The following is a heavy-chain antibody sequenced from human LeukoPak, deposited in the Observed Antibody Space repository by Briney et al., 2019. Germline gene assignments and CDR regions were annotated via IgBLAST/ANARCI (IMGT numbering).Heavy chain of an antibody. D-gene: IGHD4-17*01. V-gene: IGHV4-38-2*02. CDR2: IYHSGRT. Sequence: SETLSLTCTVSGYSINSGYYWGWIRQPPGKGLEWIGNIYHSGRTYYNPSLKSRVTISVDTSTNHFSLRLTSVTAADTAVYYCTRRGTYGDYVDYWGLGTLVTVSS. CDR3: TRRGTYGDYVDY. CDR1: GYSINSGYY. J-gene: IGHJ4*02.